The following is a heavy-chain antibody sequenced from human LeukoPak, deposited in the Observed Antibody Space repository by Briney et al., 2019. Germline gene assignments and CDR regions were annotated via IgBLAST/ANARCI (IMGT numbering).Heavy chain of an antibody. Sequence: GGSLRLSCAASGFLFSTYTVNWVRQAPGQGLEWVAALAAASGTRYYANSVEGRFTISRDNYKNTVFLQMNSLRVEDTAVYYCAKDKVPDGKWDIDYWGQGTLVTVSS. CDR2: LAAASGTR. CDR3: AKDKVPDGKWDIDY. D-gene: IGHD1-26*01. CDR1: GFLFSTYT. V-gene: IGHV3-23*01. J-gene: IGHJ4*02.